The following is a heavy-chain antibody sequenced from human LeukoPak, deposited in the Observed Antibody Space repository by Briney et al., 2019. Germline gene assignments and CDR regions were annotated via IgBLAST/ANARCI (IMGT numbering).Heavy chain of an antibody. CDR2: IYSGGST. J-gene: IGHJ4*02. D-gene: IGHD4-17*01. CDR3: ARGAGTYGDYRDS. V-gene: IGHV3-66*01. Sequence: GGSLRLSCAASEFSVGSNYMTWVRQAPGKGLEWVSLIYSGGSTYYADSVKGRFTISRDNSKNTLYLQMNSLRAEDTAVYYCARGAGTYGDYRDSWGQGTLVTVSS. CDR1: EFSVGSNY.